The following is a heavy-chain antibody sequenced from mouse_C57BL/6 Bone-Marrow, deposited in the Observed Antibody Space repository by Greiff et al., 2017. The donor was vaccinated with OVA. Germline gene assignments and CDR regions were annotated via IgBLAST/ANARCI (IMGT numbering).Heavy chain of an antibody. CDR2: ISSGGSYT. J-gene: IGHJ3*01. D-gene: IGHD2-4*01. V-gene: IGHV5-6*01. CDR1: GFTFSSYG. Sequence: EVQLMESGGDLVKPGGSLKLSCAASGFTFSSYGMSWVRQTPDKRLEWVATISSGGSYTYYPDSVKGRFTISRDNAKNTLYLQMSSLKSEDTAMYYCARQGYDYEGAWFAYWGRGTVVTVSA. CDR3: ARQGYDYEGAWFAY.